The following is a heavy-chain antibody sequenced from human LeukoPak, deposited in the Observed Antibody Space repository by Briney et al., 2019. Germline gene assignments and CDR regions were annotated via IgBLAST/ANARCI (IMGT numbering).Heavy chain of an antibody. CDR2: ITSSTSYI. D-gene: IGHD1-1*01. Sequence: GGSLRLSCAASGFXFSSYEINWVRQAPGKGLEWLSSITSSTSYIYYADSVKGRFTISRDNAKNSLYLQMNGLRAEDTAVYYCARDSGGRRDAFDIWGQGTMVTVSS. J-gene: IGHJ3*02. CDR1: GFXFSSYE. V-gene: IGHV3-21*01. CDR3: ARDSGGRRDAFDI.